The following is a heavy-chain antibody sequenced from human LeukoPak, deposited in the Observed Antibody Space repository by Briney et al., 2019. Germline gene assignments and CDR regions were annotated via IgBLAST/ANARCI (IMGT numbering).Heavy chain of an antibody. J-gene: IGHJ4*02. CDR1: GFTFSSYA. Sequence: GGSLRLSCAASGFTFSSYAMSWVRQAPGKGLEWVSAIGGSGDSTFYADSVKGRFTISRDNSKNTLYLEMNSLRAEDTAVYYCAKTNSPYYYDTSSYNDYWGQGTLVTVSP. CDR2: IGGSGDST. CDR3: AKTNSPYYYDTSSYNDY. D-gene: IGHD3-22*01. V-gene: IGHV3-23*01.